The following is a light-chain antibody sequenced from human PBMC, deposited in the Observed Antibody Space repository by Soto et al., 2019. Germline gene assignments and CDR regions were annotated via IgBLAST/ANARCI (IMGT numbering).Light chain of an antibody. J-gene: IGKJ1*01. V-gene: IGKV3-20*01. Sequence: ESVLTQSPGTLSLSPGERATLSCRASQSVSSNYLAWYQQKPGQAPRLLIYGASTRATGIPDRFSGSGSGTDFTLTISRLEPEDSAVYYCQQYGSSPTWTLGQGTTVDI. CDR2: GAS. CDR1: QSVSSNY. CDR3: QQYGSSPTWT.